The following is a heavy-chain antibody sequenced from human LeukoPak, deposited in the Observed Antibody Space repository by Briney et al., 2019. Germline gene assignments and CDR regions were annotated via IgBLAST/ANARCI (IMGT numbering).Heavy chain of an antibody. J-gene: IGHJ4*02. D-gene: IGHD5-18*01. CDR2: ISSSGSVI. CDR3: ARARRYSYGYSDY. V-gene: IGHV3-48*01. CDR1: GFTFCSYS. Sequence: GGSLRLSCAASGFTFCSYSMNWVRQAPGRGLEWVSYISSSGSVIDYADSVKGRFTISRDNAKNSLYLQMNSLRVEDTAVYYCARARRYSYGYSDYWGQGTLVTVSS.